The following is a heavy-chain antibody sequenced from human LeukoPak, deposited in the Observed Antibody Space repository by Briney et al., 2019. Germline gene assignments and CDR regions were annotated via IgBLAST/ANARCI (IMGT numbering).Heavy chain of an antibody. J-gene: IGHJ3*02. V-gene: IGHV3-21*04. CDR2: ISSSSSYI. Sequence: PGGSLRLSCAASGFTFSSYSMNWVRQAPGKGLEWVSSISSSSSYIYYADSVKGRFTISRDNAKNSLYLQMNSLRAEDTALYYCAKSLSQSFDAFDIWGQGTMVTVSS. CDR3: AKSLSQSFDAFDI. CDR1: GFTFSSYS.